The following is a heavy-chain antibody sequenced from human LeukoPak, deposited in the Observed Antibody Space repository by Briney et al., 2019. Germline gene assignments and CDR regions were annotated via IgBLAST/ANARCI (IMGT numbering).Heavy chain of an antibody. CDR2: IYTSGST. J-gene: IGHJ4*02. D-gene: IGHD6-13*01. CDR3: AREQQLVRGQVFTDY. Sequence: SETLCLTCAASGGTISSYSWSWIRQPAGKGLEWIGRIYTSGSTNYNPSLKNRVTMSVDTSKNQFSLKLSSVTAADTAVYYCAREQQLVRGQVFTDYWGQGTLVTVSS. V-gene: IGHV4-4*07. CDR1: GGTISSYS.